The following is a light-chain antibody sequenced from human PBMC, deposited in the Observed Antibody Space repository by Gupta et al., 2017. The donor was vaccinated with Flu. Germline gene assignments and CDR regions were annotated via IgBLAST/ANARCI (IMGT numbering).Light chain of an antibody. V-gene: IGKV4-1*01. CDR2: WAS. CDR3: HQYYTTPYT. J-gene: IGKJ2*01. Sequence: DIVMTHSPASLAVSLGERATINCKSSQSVLYSSHNKNYLAWSQQRRGQPPKLLIFWASTRESGVPDRFSGTGSGTDFTLTISSLQAEDVAVYYCHQYYTTPYTFGQGTKLEIK. CDR1: QSVLYSSHNKNY.